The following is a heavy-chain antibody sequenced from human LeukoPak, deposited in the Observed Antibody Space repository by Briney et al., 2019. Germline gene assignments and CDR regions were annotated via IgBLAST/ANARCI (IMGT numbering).Heavy chain of an antibody. Sequence: SQTLSLTCAISGDSVSSNSATWNWIRHSPSRGLEWLGRTYYRSKWFSDYAVSVKSRTTFNPDTSKNQLSLQLNSVTPEDTAVYYCARGSGSYYAFDIWGQGTMVTVSS. V-gene: IGHV6-1*01. J-gene: IGHJ3*02. CDR3: ARGSGSYYAFDI. CDR2: TYYRSKWFS. CDR1: GDSVSSNSAT. D-gene: IGHD1-26*01.